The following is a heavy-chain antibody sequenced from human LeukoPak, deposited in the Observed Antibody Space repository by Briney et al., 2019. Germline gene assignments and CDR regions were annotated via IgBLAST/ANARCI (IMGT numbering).Heavy chain of an antibody. CDR2: IYYSGST. J-gene: IGHJ4*02. D-gene: IGHD1-26*01. Sequence: SETLSLTCTVSGGSISSYYWSWIRQPPGKGLEWIGYIYYSGSTNYNPSLKSRVTVSVDTSKNQLSLKLSSVTAADTAVYYCARGGGYSGSYYDYFDYWGQGTLVTVSS. V-gene: IGHV4-59*01. CDR3: ARGGGYSGSYYDYFDY. CDR1: GGSISSYY.